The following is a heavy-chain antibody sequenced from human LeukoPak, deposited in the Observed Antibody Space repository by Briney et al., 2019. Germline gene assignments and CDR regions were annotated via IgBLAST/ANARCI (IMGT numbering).Heavy chain of an antibody. D-gene: IGHD5-12*01. CDR2: INPNSGGT. Sequence: GASVKVSCKASGYTFTSYGISWVRQAPGQGLEWMGRINPNSGGTNYAQKFQGRVTMTRDTSISTAYMELSRLRSDDTAVYYCASRQWLRDRFDYWGQGTLVTVSS. CDR1: GYTFTSYG. V-gene: IGHV1-2*06. J-gene: IGHJ4*02. CDR3: ASRQWLRDRFDY.